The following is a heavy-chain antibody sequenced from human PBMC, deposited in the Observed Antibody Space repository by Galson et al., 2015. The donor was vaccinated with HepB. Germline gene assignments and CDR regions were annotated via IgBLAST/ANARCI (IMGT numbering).Heavy chain of an antibody. J-gene: IGHJ6*03. CDR1: GGTFSSYA. CDR2: IIPILGIA. V-gene: IGHV1-69*10. D-gene: IGHD2-15*01. Sequence: SVKVSCKASGGTFSSYAISWVRQAPGQGLEWMGGIIPILGIANYAQKFQGRVTITADKSTSTAYMELSSLRSEDTAVYYCARGYCSGGSCYPNYYYYYMDVWGKGTTVTVSS. CDR3: ARGYCSGGSCYPNYYYYYMDV.